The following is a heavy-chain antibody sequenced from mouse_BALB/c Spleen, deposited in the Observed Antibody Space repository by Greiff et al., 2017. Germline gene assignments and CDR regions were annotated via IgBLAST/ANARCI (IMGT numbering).Heavy chain of an antibody. V-gene: IGHV1S29*02. CDR2: IYPYNGGT. Sequence: EVKLQESGPELVKPGASVKISCKASGYTFTDYNMHWVKQSHGKSLEWIGYIYPYNGGTGYNQKFKSKATLTVDNSSSTAYMELRSLTSEDSAVYYCARGRGYFDVWGAGTTVTVSS. CDR1: GYTFTDYN. J-gene: IGHJ1*01. CDR3: ARGRGYFDV.